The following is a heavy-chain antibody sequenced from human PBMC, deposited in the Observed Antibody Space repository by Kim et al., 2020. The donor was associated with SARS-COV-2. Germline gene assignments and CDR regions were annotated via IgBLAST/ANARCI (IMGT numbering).Heavy chain of an antibody. CDR3: ATSIVGATLPDY. CDR1: GGSISSGGYY. CDR2: IYYSGST. V-gene: IGHV4-31*03. J-gene: IGHJ4*02. D-gene: IGHD1-26*01. Sequence: SETLSLTCTVSGGSISSGGYYWSWIRQHPGKGLEWIGYIYYSGSTYYNPSLKSRVTISVDTSKNQFSLKLSSVTAADTAVYYCATSIVGATLPDYWGQGTLVTVSS.